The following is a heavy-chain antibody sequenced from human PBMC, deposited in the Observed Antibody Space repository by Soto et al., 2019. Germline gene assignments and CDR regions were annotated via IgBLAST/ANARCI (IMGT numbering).Heavy chain of an antibody. Sequence: QVLLQESGPQVVKPSQPLSLSCIVSGGPVRDAYSYWTWIRQPPGKGLEWMGYLSYTGSTYYNPSLHNRATISVDESSNHLSLRLSSVTAADTAVYFCARELEGGVFDVWGRGTLVTVSS. D-gene: IGHD2-8*02. V-gene: IGHV4-30-4*01. CDR2: LSYTGST. CDR3: ARELEGGVFDV. J-gene: IGHJ3*01. CDR1: GGPVRDAYSY.